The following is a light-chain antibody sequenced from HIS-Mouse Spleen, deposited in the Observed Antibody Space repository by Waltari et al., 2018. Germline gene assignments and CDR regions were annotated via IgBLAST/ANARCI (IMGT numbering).Light chain of an antibody. CDR1: ALPTKY. CDR2: EDS. CDR3: YSTDSSGNHRV. Sequence: SYELTQPPSVSVSPGQTARITCSSYALPTKYAYWYQQKSGQAPVLVIYEDSKRPSGIPERFSGSSSGTMATLTISGAQVEDEADYYCYSTDSSGNHRVFGGGTKLTVL. V-gene: IGLV3-10*01. J-gene: IGLJ2*01.